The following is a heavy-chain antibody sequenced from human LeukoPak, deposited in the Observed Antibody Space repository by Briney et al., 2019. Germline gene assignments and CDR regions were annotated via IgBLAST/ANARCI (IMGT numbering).Heavy chain of an antibody. V-gene: IGHV1-69*01. CDR3: ARDLGTRYCSGGSCYYYYMDV. CDR2: IIPIFGTA. CDR1: GGTFSSYA. J-gene: IGHJ6*03. Sequence: SVKVSCKASGGTFSSYAISWVRQAPGQGLEWMGGIIPIFGTASYAQKFQGRVTITADESTSTAYMELSSLRSEDTAVYYCARDLGTRYCSGGSCYYYYMDVWGKGTTVTVSS. D-gene: IGHD2-15*01.